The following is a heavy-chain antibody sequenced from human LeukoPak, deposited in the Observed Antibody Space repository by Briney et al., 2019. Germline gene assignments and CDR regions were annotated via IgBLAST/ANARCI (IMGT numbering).Heavy chain of an antibody. CDR3: AREVNSGYFDY. J-gene: IGHJ4*02. D-gene: IGHD1-26*01. CDR2: IYYSGST. V-gene: IGHV4-59*01. CDR1: GGSIGTYY. Sequence: SETLSLTCTVSGGSIGTYYWGWIRQPPGKGLEWIGYIYYSGSTSYNPSLKSRVTTSVDTSKNQFSLKVNSVTAADTAVYYCAREVNSGYFDYCGQGTLVTVSS.